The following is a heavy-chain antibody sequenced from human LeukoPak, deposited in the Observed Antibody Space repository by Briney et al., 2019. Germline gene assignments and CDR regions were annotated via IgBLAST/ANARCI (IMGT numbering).Heavy chain of an antibody. Sequence: ASVKVSCKASGYTFTGYYMHWVRQAPGQGLEWVGWINPNTGGPNYAQKFQGRVTMTRDTSISTAYMDLSGLRFDDTAVYYCARSVGSTSSFDWGQGTLVTVSS. CDR2: INPNTGGP. V-gene: IGHV1-2*02. J-gene: IGHJ4*02. D-gene: IGHD2-2*01. CDR3: ARSVGSTSSFD. CDR1: GYTFTGYY.